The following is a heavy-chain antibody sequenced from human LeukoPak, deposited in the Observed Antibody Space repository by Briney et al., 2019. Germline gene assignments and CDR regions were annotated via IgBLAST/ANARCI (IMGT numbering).Heavy chain of an antibody. CDR1: GFTFSSFT. Sequence: PGGSLRLSCATSGFTFSSFTMNWVRQAPGKGLEWVSTISDGSRDTRYAGSVKGRFTISRDDSQNIVYLQTDSLRAEDTALYYCTTRLRNHFDYWGQGTQVTVSS. D-gene: IGHD5-12*01. J-gene: IGHJ4*02. CDR3: TTRLRNHFDY. CDR2: ISDGSRDT. V-gene: IGHV3-23*01.